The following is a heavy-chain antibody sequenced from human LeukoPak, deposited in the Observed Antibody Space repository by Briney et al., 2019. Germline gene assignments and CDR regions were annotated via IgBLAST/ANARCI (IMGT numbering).Heavy chain of an antibody. V-gene: IGHV5-51*01. D-gene: IGHD3-10*01. CDR3: ARSRSNVGYYFDY. CDR2: IYLGDSDT. Sequence: GESLKISCKGSGYRFTSYWVGWVRQMPGKGLEWMGSIYLGDSDTRYSPSFRGQVSISADKSTGTAYLQWSSLKASDTAMYYCARSRSNVGYYFDYWGQGTLVTVSS. CDR1: GYRFTSYW. J-gene: IGHJ4*02.